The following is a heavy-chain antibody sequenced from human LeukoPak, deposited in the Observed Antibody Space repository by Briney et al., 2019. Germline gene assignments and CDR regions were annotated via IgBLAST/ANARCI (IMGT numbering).Heavy chain of an antibody. D-gene: IGHD4-4*01. CDR3: ARQVGGWYSNMGSFDS. J-gene: IGHJ4*02. CDR1: GGSISDTYYY. V-gene: IGHV4-39*01. CDR2: IHSVGTT. Sequence: SETLSLTCTVSGGSISDTYYYWAWLRQPPGQGLEWIGSIHSVGTTYHSPSLKSRLTLSVDTSKNQFSLSLTSVTAADTAVYFCARQVGGWYSNMGSFDSWGQGTLVAVSS.